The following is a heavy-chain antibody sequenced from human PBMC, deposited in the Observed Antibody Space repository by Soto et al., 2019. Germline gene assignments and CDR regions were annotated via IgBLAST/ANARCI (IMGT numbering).Heavy chain of an antibody. V-gene: IGHV3-23*01. Sequence: EVQLLESGGGLVQPGGSLRLSCAASGFTFSSYAMSWVRQAPGKGLEWVSAISGSGGSTYYADSVKGRFTISRDNSKNSLYLQMNSWRAEDTAVYYCAKAILEGSGRSNFDYWGQGTLVTVSS. D-gene: IGHD3-10*01. J-gene: IGHJ4*02. CDR3: AKAILEGSGRSNFDY. CDR2: ISGSGGST. CDR1: GFTFSSYA.